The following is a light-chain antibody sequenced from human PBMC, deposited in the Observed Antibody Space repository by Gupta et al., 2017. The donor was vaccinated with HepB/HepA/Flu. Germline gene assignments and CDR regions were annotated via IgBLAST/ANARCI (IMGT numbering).Light chain of an antibody. CDR1: RSNIGKNY. V-gene: IGLV1-51*02. J-gene: IGLJ2*01. CDR2: EDN. CDR3: GTWDTSLGAGI. Sequence: QSVLTPPPSVSATPGQKVTISCSGSRSNIGKNYVSWYQQLPGTAPKLLISEDNKRPSGIPDRFSGSKSGTSATLGITGLQTGDEAEFYCGTWDTSLGAGIFGGGTKLTVL.